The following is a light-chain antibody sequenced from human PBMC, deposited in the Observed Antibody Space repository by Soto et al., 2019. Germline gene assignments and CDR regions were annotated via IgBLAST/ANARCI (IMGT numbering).Light chain of an antibody. CDR3: QQYNSYSYT. CDR2: KAS. V-gene: IGKV1-5*03. Sequence: DIQMTQSPCTLSASVGDRVTITCRASQSISSWLAWYQQKPGKAPKLLIYKASSLESGVPSRFSGSGSGTEFTLTISSLQPDEFATYHCQQYNSYSYTFGQGTKLEIK. CDR1: QSISSW. J-gene: IGKJ2*01.